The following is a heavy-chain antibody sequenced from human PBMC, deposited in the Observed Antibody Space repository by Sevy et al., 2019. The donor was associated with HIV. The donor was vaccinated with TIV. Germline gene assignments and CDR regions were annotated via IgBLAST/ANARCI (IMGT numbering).Heavy chain of an antibody. J-gene: IGHJ6*02. CDR3: ARVIGNLGYGMDV. Sequence: GGSLRLSCAASGFTFSSYSMNWVRQAPGKGLEWVSYITSSGSTIYYADSVKGRFTISRDNLKNSLYLQMHSPRGEDTAVYYCARVIGNLGYGMDVWGQGTTVTVSS. D-gene: IGHD3-16*01. V-gene: IGHV3-48*01. CDR1: GFTFSSYS. CDR2: ITSSGSTI.